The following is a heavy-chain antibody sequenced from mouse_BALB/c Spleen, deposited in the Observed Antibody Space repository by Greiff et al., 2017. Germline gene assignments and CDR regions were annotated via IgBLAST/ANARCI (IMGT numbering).Heavy chain of an antibody. D-gene: IGHD2-10*02. CDR1: GFTFSSFG. Sequence: EVMLVESGGGLVQPGGSRKLSCAASGFTFSSFGMHWVRQAPEKGLEWVAYISSGSSTIYYADTVKGRFTISRDNPKNTLFLQMTSLRSEDTAMYYCAREEYGNWYFDVWGAGTTVTVAS. J-gene: IGHJ1*01. CDR2: ISSGSSTI. CDR3: AREEYGNWYFDV. V-gene: IGHV5-17*02.